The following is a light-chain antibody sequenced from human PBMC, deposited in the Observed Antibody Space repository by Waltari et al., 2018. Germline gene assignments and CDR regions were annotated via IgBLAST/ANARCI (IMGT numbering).Light chain of an antibody. V-gene: IGLV1-44*01. J-gene: IGLJ3*02. CDR3: ATWDDSLNGRV. CDR2: ANY. Sequence: QSVLTHPPLASSTPGPSVTISCSVISSAIGINTLTFYQQLPGTAPQRHIYANYHRPSGVPDRFSDSKSDTSAYLAISGLQSEDEADYFCATWDDSLNGRVFGGATKLAVL. CDR1: SSAIGINT.